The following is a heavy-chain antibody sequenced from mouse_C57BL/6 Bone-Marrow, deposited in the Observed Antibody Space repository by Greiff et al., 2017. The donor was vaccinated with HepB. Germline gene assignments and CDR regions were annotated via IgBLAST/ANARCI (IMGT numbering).Heavy chain of an antibody. CDR2: INPNNGGT. D-gene: IGHD2-4*01. Sequence: VQLQQSGPELVKPGASVKISCKASGYTFTDYYMNWVKQSHGKSLEWIGDINPNNGGTSYNQKFKGKATLTVDKSSSTAYMELRSLTSEDSAVYYCAYIYYDYDRGYYAMDYWGQGTSVTVSS. CDR1: GYTFTDYY. J-gene: IGHJ4*01. V-gene: IGHV1-26*01. CDR3: AYIYYDYDRGYYAMDY.